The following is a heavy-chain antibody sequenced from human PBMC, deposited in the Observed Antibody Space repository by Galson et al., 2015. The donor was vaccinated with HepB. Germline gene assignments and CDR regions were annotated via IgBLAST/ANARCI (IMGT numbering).Heavy chain of an antibody. D-gene: IGHD3-3*01. V-gene: IGHV3-21*01. CDR1: GFTFSSYS. J-gene: IGHJ5*02. CDR2: ISSSSSYI. Sequence: SLRLSCAASGFTFSSYSMNWVRQAPGKGLEWVSSISSSSSYIYYADSVKGRFTISRDNAKNSLYLQMNSLRAEDTAVYYCARGDKPTYYDFWSGYSGSWFDPWGQGTLVTVSS. CDR3: ARGDKPTYYDFWSGYSGSWFDP.